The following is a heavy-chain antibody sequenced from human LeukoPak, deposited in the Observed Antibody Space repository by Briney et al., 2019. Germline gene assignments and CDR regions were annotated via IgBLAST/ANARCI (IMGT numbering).Heavy chain of an antibody. Sequence: GGSLRLSCTVSGFTVSTNSMSWVRQAPGKGLEWVSFIYSDNTHYSDSVKGRFTISRDNSKNTLYLQMNSLRAEDTAVYYCARDLSSMYSSSWYSGWGQGTLVTVSS. V-gene: IGHV3-53*01. CDR3: ARDLSSMYSSSWYSG. J-gene: IGHJ4*02. D-gene: IGHD6-13*01. CDR2: IYSDNT. CDR1: GFTVSTNS.